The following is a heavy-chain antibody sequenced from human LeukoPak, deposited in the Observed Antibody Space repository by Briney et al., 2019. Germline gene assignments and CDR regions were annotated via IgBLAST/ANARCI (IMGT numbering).Heavy chain of an antibody. V-gene: IGHV3-9*01. CDR3: AKGAYDYVWGSYRFDY. CDR1: GFTFDDYA. D-gene: IGHD3-16*02. CDR2: INWNSGSK. J-gene: IGHJ4*02. Sequence: GGSLRLSCAASGFTFDDYAMHWVRQAPGKGLEWVSGINWNSGSKIYADSVKGRFTISRDNAKNSLYLQMHSLRAEDTALYYCAKGAYDYVWGSYRFDYWGQGTLVTVSS.